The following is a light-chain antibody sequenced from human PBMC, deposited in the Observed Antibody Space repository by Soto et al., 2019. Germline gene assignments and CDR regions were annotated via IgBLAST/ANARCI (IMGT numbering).Light chain of an antibody. CDR3: QSYDSSLSGHV. V-gene: IGLV1-40*01. J-gene: IGLJ1*01. CDR1: SSNIGAGYD. Sequence: QSVLTQPPSVSGAPGQRVTISCTGSSSNIGAGYDVHWYQQLPGTAPKLLINGNSNRPSGVPDRFSGSKSGTSASLAITGLQAEDEADYYCQSYDSSLSGHVFGTGTKGTVL. CDR2: GNS.